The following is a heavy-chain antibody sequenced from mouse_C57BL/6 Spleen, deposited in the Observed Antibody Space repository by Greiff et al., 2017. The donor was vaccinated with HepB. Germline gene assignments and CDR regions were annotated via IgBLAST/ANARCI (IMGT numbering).Heavy chain of an antibody. CDR3: VGGSSMGAMDY. CDR1: GYSFTDYN. CDR2: INPNYGTT. Sequence: EVKLMESGPELVKPGASVKISCKASGYSFTDYNMNWVKQSNGKSLEWIGVINPNYGTTSYNQKFKGKATLTVDQSSSTAYMQLNSLTSEDSAVYYCVGGSSMGAMDYWGQGTSVTVSS. D-gene: IGHD1-1*01. V-gene: IGHV1-39*01. J-gene: IGHJ4*01.